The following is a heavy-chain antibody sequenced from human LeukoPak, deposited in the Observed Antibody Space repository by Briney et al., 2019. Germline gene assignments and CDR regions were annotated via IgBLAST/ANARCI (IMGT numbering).Heavy chain of an antibody. J-gene: IGHJ6*03. CDR2: ISSSGDYT. D-gene: IGHD3-22*01. V-gene: IGHV3-21*01. CDR3: ARADSSGYYYYYYYMDV. Sequence: GGSLRLSCAASGFTFKNYAMSWVRQAPGRGLEWVSAISSSGDYTNSADSVKGRFTISRDNAKNSLYLQMNSLRAEDTAVYYCARADSSGYYYYYYYMDVWGKGTTVTVSS. CDR1: GFTFKNYA.